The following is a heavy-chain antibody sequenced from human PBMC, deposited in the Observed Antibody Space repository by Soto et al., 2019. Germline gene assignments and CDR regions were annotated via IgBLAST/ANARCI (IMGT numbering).Heavy chain of an antibody. J-gene: IGHJ3*01. CDR1: GGSISSTSYY. D-gene: IGHD3-22*01. CDR3: AKESRSSSYYENTGTH. V-gene: IGHV4-39*01. Sequence: SETLSLTCTVSGGSISSTSYYWGWIRQPPGKGLEWIGTIYYNGATRYNPSLESRVTISVDTSKNQFSLKVNSLTAADTAVYYCAKESRSSSYYENTGTHWGEGTKVSVAS. CDR2: IYYNGAT.